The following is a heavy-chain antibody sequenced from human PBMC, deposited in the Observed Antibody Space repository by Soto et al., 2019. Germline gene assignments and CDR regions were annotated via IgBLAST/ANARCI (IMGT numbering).Heavy chain of an antibody. CDR2: IYYSGST. J-gene: IGHJ4*02. CDR1: GGSISSSSYY. D-gene: IGHD5-18*01. Sequence: SETLSLTCTVSGGSISSSSYYWGWIRQPPGKGLEWIGSIYYSGSTYYNPSLKSRVTISVDTSKNQFSLKLSSVTAADTAVYYCARWIQLWLYYFDYWGQGTLVTVSS. V-gene: IGHV4-39*01. CDR3: ARWIQLWLYYFDY.